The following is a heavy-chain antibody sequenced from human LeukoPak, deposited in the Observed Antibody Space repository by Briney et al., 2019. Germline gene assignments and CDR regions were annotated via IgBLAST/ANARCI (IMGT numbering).Heavy chain of an antibody. CDR1: GYSFTSYW. CDR2: IYPGDSDT. J-gene: IGHJ4*02. CDR3: ARLEIQLWLRNYFDY. Sequence: GESLKISCKGSGYSFTSYWIGWVRQMPGKGLEWMGIIYPGDSDTRYSPSFQGQVTISADKSISTAYLQWSSLKASDTAMYYCARLEIQLWLRNYFDYWGQGTLVTVSS. V-gene: IGHV5-51*03. D-gene: IGHD5-18*01.